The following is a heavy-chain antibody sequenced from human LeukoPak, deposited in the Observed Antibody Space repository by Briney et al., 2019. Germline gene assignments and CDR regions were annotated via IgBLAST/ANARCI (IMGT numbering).Heavy chain of an antibody. CDR1: GFTFSSYA. CDR3: AKAGQYYYDSSGYSNYYYMDV. J-gene: IGHJ6*03. Sequence: GGSLRLSCAASGFTFSSYAMSWFRQAPGKGLEWVSAISGSGGSTYYADSVKGRFTMSRDNSKNTLYLQMNSLRAEDTAVYYCAKAGQYYYDSSGYSNYYYMDVWGKGTTVTVSS. V-gene: IGHV3-23*01. D-gene: IGHD3-22*01. CDR2: ISGSGGST.